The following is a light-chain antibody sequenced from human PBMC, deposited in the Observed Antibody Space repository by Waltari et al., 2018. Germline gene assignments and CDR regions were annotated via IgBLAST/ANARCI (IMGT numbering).Light chain of an antibody. CDR3: AAWDDSLSAVV. J-gene: IGLJ7*01. CDR1: GSNIGTNF. V-gene: IGLV1-47*01. Sequence: QPALTQPPAASGTPGQRLILSCSGSGSNIGTNFVYLYQQFPGTAPKLLIYRSDQRASGVPDRFSGSKSGSSASLAISGLQSEDESLYYCAAWDDSLSAVVFGGGTQVTVL. CDR2: RSD.